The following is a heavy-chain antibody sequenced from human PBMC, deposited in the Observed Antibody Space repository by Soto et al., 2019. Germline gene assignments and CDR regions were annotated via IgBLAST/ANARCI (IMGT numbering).Heavy chain of an antibody. CDR2: IYYSGST. J-gene: IGHJ4*02. CDR1: GGSISSSSYY. V-gene: IGHV4-39*01. CDR3: ARPLGLDSSGYYGID. Sequence: QLQLQESGPGLVKPSETLSLTCTVSGGSISSSSYYWGWIRQPPGKGLEWIGSIYYSGSTYYNPSLKSRVTISVDTSKNQFSLKLSSVTAADTAVYYCARPLGLDSSGYYGIDWGQGTLVTVSS. D-gene: IGHD3-22*01.